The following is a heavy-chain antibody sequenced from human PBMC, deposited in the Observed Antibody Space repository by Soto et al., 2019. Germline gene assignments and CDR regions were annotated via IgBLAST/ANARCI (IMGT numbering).Heavy chain of an antibody. CDR2: IYYSGNT. D-gene: IGHD6-25*01. V-gene: IGHV4-30-4*01. Sequence: SETLSLTCTVSGGSTSSDNYWSWIRQPPGKGLEWIGHIYYSGNTDYNPSLKSRLAISIDTSKNQFSLKLSSETAADTAVYYCATLSAAPPLSYYYYGMDVWGQGTTVTVSS. CDR1: GGSTSSDNY. CDR3: ATLSAAPPLSYYYYGMDV. J-gene: IGHJ6*02.